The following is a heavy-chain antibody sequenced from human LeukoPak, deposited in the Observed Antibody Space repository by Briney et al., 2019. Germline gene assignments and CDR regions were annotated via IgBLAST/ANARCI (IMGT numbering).Heavy chain of an antibody. CDR3: AKESIVTSGADSFDY. D-gene: IGHD6-13*01. Sequence: PGGSLRLSCAASGFTFSSYSMNWVRQAPGKGLEWVSTISGRGDNTYYTDSVKGRFTISRDNSKNTLYLQMNSLRAEDTAVYYCAKESIVTSGADSFDYWGQGTLVTVSS. CDR2: ISGRGDNT. CDR1: GFTFSSYS. V-gene: IGHV3-23*01. J-gene: IGHJ4*02.